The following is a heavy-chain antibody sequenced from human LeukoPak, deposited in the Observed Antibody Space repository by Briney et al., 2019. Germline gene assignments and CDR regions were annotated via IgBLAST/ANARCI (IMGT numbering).Heavy chain of an antibody. V-gene: IGHV3-49*04. CDR1: GFTFADHA. D-gene: IGHD1-26*01. J-gene: IGHJ4*02. CDR3: GRHLLRSVGSTGLDF. Sequence: GGSLRLSCIASGFTFADHAMSWVRQAPGKGLEWVGFIRTKAYGETTEYAASVKGRFTILRDDSTNIAYLQMNGLKAEYTAVYYCGRHLLRSVGSTGLDFWGQGTLVTVAS. CDR2: IRTKAYGETT.